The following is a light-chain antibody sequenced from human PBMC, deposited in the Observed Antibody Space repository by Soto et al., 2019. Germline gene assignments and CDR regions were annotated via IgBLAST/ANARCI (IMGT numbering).Light chain of an antibody. CDR3: QQYGTSPFT. J-gene: IGKJ3*01. CDR2: GAS. CDR1: QSVAYTY. Sequence: EVVLTQSTATLSLSPGERATLSCRASQSVAYTYLAWFQQKPGQAPRLLIYGASNRATGIPDRFSGSGSGTDFTLTISRLEPEDFAVYYCQQYGTSPFTFGPGTKVDIK. V-gene: IGKV3-20*01.